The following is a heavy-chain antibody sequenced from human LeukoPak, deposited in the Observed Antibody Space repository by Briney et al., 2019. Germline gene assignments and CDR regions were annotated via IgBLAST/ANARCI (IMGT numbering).Heavy chain of an antibody. Sequence: ASVKVSCKASLYTFTSYYMHWLRQAPGQGLEGMGIINPSGGSTSYAQKFQGRVTMTRDMSTSTVYMELSSLRSEDTAVYYCARDKDSSGWSHYYYYYMDVWGKGTTVTVSS. CDR3: ARDKDSSGWSHYYYYYMDV. J-gene: IGHJ6*03. D-gene: IGHD6-19*01. CDR1: LYTFTSYY. V-gene: IGHV1-46*01. CDR2: INPSGGST.